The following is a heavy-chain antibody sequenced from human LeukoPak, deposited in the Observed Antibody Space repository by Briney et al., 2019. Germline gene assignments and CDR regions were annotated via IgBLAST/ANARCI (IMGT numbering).Heavy chain of an antibody. J-gene: IGHJ4*02. CDR1: GYTFTSYG. V-gene: IGHV1-18*01. CDR2: ISVYNGDT. D-gene: IGHD3-22*01. CDR3: ASNTGSDSSGYAY. Sequence: ASVKVSCKASGYTFTSYGITWVRQAPGQGLEWMGWISVYNGDTNYAQKLQGRVTMTTETSTSTAYMELRSLRSNDTAVYYCASNTGSDSSGYAYWGQGTLVTVSS.